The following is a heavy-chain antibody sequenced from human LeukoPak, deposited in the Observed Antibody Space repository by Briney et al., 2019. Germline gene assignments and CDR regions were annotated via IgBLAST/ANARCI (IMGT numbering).Heavy chain of an antibody. CDR1: GFTFSSYS. CDR2: IRSKAYGGTT. V-gene: IGHV3-49*03. Sequence: GGSLRLSCAVSGFTFSSYSVNWFRQAPGKGLEWVGFIRSKAYGGTTEYAASVKGRFTISRDDFKSIAYLQMNSLKTEDTAVYYCTSGSGSYSRFCDYWGQGTLVTVSS. CDR3: TSGSGSYSRFCDY. D-gene: IGHD1-26*01. J-gene: IGHJ4*02.